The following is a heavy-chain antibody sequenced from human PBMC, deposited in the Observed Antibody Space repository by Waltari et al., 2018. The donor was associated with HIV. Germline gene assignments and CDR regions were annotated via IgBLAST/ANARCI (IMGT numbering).Heavy chain of an antibody. CDR1: GGSISSSSYY. V-gene: IGHV4-39*07. J-gene: IGHJ4*02. CDR3: ARGPPWEGDFDY. CDR2: IYYSGST. Sequence: QLQLQESGPGLVKPSETLSLTCTVSGGSISSSSYYWGWIRQPPGKGLEWIGSIYYSGSTYYNPSLKSRVTISVDTSKNQFSLKLSSVTAADTAVYYCARGPPWEGDFDYWGQGTLVTVSS. D-gene: IGHD1-26*01.